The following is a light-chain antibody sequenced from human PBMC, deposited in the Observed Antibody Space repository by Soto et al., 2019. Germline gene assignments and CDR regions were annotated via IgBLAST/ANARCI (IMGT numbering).Light chain of an antibody. CDR2: DVS. CDR3: SSYPGNSPHVV. CDR1: SSDVGGYNY. J-gene: IGLJ2*01. Sequence: QSVLTQPASVSGSPGQSIAISCTGTSSDVGGYNYVSWYQQHPGKAPKLLIYDVSNRPSGVSDRFSGSKSGNTASLTISGLQAEDEADYYCSSYPGNSPHVVFGGGTQLTVL. V-gene: IGLV2-14*03.